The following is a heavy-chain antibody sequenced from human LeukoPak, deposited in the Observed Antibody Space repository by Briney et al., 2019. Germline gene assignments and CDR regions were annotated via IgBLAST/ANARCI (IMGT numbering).Heavy chain of an antibody. Sequence: GGSLRLSCAASGFTFSSYAMSWVRQAPGKGLEWVSAISGSGGSTYYADSVKGRFTISRDNSKNTLYLQMNSLRAEDTAVYYCAKVINKGYSSGWYYFDYWGQGTLVTVSS. CDR3: AKVINKGYSSGWYYFDY. D-gene: IGHD6-19*01. CDR1: GFTFSSYA. V-gene: IGHV3-23*01. CDR2: ISGSGGST. J-gene: IGHJ4*02.